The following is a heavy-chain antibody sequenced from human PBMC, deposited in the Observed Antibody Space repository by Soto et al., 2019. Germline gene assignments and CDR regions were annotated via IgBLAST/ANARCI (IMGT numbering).Heavy chain of an antibody. Sequence: GSLRLSCATSGFTVSANAMSWVRQAPGKGLEWVSAIYRGGSTYYADSVKGRFTISRDNFKNTLYLQMNSLRAEDTAVYYCARDGARYYDSSSYFREGDYWGQGTLVTVSS. CDR1: GFTVSANA. V-gene: IGHV3-53*01. CDR3: ARDGARYYDSSSYFREGDY. D-gene: IGHD3-22*01. CDR2: IYRGGST. J-gene: IGHJ4*02.